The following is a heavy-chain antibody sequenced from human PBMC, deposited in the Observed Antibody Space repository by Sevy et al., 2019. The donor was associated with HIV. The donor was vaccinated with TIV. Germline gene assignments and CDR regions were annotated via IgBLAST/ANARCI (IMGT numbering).Heavy chain of an antibody. CDR2: ISGSGSRT. Sequence: GGSLRLSCAVSGFSFDSYGMTWVRQAPGKGLEWVSGISGSGSRTYYADSVKGRFIISRDNSKNTLDLQMNSIRSEDTAMYYCAKGGGGHYDPDEIGYYFYYYNMDVWGKGTTVTVSS. D-gene: IGHD3-22*01. V-gene: IGHV3-23*01. J-gene: IGHJ6*03. CDR3: AKGGGGHYDPDEIGYYFYYYNMDV. CDR1: GFSFDSYG.